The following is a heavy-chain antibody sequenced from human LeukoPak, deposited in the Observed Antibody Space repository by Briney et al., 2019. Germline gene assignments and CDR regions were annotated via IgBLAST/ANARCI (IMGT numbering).Heavy chain of an antibody. Sequence: GASVKVSCKASGYTFTSYGISWVRQAPGQGLEWMGWISAYNGNTNYAQKLQGRVTMTTDTSTSTAYMELRSLRSDDTAVYYCARERLSYYYYYMDVWGKGTTVTVPS. CDR3: ARERLSYYYYYMDV. D-gene: IGHD1-1*01. CDR2: ISAYNGNT. V-gene: IGHV1-18*01. J-gene: IGHJ6*03. CDR1: GYTFTSYG.